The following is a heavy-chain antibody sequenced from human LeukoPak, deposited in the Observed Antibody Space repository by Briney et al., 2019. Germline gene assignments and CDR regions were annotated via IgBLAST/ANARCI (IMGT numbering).Heavy chain of an antibody. CDR3: ARDLITMVRGVIISYGMDV. J-gene: IGHJ6*02. D-gene: IGHD3-10*01. V-gene: IGHV1-46*01. CDR1: GYTFTSYY. CDR2: INPSGGST. Sequence: ASVKVSCKASGYTFTSYYMHWVRQAPGQGLEWMGIINPSGGSTSYAQKFQGRVTMTRDTSTSTVYMELSSLRSGDTAVYYCARDLITMVRGVIISYGMDVWGQGTTVTVSS.